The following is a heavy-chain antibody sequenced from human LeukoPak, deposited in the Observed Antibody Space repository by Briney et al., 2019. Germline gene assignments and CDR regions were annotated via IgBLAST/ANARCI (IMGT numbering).Heavy chain of an antibody. D-gene: IGHD2-21*02. CDR1: GCSISSYY. Sequence: SETLSLTCTVSGCSISSYYWSWIRQPPGKGLEWIGYIYYSGSTNYNPSLKSRVTISVDTSKNQFSLKLSSVTAADTAVYYCARDIVEVTYCGGDCYSWAFDIWGQGTMVTVSS. V-gene: IGHV4-59*01. CDR2: IYYSGST. CDR3: ARDIVEVTYCGGDCYSWAFDI. J-gene: IGHJ3*02.